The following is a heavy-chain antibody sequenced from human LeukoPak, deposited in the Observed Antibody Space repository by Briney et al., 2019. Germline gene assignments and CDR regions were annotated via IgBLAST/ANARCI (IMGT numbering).Heavy chain of an antibody. CDR1: GYTFTGYY. J-gene: IGHJ4*02. CDR2: INPNSGGT. Sequence: GASVKVSCKASGYTFTGYYMHWVRQAPGQGLEWMGWINPNSGGTNYAQKFQGRVTMTRDTSISTAYMVLSRLRSDDTAVYYCARGSGYDYVWGSYRLFDYWGQGTLVTVSS. V-gene: IGHV1-2*02. D-gene: IGHD3-16*02. CDR3: ARGSGYDYVWGSYRLFDY.